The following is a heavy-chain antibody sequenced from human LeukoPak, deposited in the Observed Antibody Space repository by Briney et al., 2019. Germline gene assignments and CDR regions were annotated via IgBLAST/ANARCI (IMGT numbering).Heavy chain of an antibody. V-gene: IGHV4-61*02. D-gene: IGHD3-10*01. CDR3: ERVPGE. CDR2: IYPSGST. J-gene: IGHJ4*02. Sequence: SETLSLTCTVSGGSISSGSYYWSWIRQPAGKGLEWLGRIYPSGSTNYNPSLKSRVTISVDTSKNQFSLKLTSVTAADTAVYYCERVPGEWGQGTLVTVSS. CDR1: GGSISSGSYY.